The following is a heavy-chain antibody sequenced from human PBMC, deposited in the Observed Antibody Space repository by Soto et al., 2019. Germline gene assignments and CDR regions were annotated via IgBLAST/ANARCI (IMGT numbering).Heavy chain of an antibody. V-gene: IGHV1-69*04. J-gene: IGHJ6*02. CDR3: ASVAWGLAIDV. D-gene: IGHD2-21*01. CDR1: GFTFTNSA. Sequence: SVKVSCKASGFTFTNSAMQWVRQAPGQGLEWMGRIIPILGIANYAQKFQGRVTITADKSTSTAYMELSSLRSEDTAVYYCASVAWGLAIDVWGQGTTVTVSS. CDR2: IIPILGIA.